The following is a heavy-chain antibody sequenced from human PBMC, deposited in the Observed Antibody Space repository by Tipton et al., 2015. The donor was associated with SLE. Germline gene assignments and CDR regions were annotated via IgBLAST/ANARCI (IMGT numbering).Heavy chain of an antibody. D-gene: IGHD3-16*01. V-gene: IGHV3-7*01. J-gene: IGHJ4*02. CDR1: GFTFSSYW. CDR2: IKQDGSEK. Sequence: SLRLSCEASGFTFSSYWMTWVRQAPGKGLEWVAKIKQDGSEKYSVDSVKGRITISRDNAKNSLYLQMSSLRVEATAVYYCVKDRRGSWAFDYWGQGTLVTVSS. CDR3: VKDRRGSWAFDY.